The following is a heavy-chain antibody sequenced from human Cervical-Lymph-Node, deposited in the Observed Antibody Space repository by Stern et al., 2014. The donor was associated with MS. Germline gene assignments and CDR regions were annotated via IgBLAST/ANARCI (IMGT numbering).Heavy chain of an antibody. D-gene: IGHD3-22*01. V-gene: IGHV1-58*01. J-gene: IGHJ3*02. CDR3: AAEPMYYSDSVGAFDI. CDR2: IVVGSGNA. CDR1: GFTFTSSA. Sequence: QMQLVQSGPAVKKPGTSVKVSCKASGFTFTSSAVQWVRQARGQRLEWIGWIVVGSGNANYAQKFQERVTITRDMSTSTAYMELSSLRSEDTAVYYCAAEPMYYSDSVGAFDIWGQGTMVTVSS.